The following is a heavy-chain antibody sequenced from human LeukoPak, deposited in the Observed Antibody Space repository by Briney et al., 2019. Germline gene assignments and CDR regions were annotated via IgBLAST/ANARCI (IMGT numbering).Heavy chain of an antibody. J-gene: IGHJ4*02. CDR2: INPSGGST. CDR3: ARETYYYDSSGYYQPGPFDY. CDR1: GYTFTSYY. V-gene: IGHV1-46*01. Sequence: VASVTVSFKASGYTFTSYYMHWVRQAPGQGGEWMGIINPSGGSTSYAQKFQGRVTMTRDTSTSTVYMELSSLRSEDTAVYYCARETYYYDSSGYYQPGPFDYWGQGTLVTVSS. D-gene: IGHD3-22*01.